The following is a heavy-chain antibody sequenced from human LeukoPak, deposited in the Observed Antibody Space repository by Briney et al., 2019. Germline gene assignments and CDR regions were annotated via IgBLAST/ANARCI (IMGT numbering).Heavy chain of an antibody. CDR1: GGSFSGYY. CDR2: INHSGST. D-gene: IGHD6-19*01. CDR3: AKSYSSGWDFDY. Sequence: KSSETLSLTCAVYGGSFSGYYWSWIRQPPGKGLEWIGEINHSGSTNYNPSLKSRVTISVDTSKNQFSLKLKSVTPEDTAVYYCAKSYSSGWDFDYWGQGTLVTVSS. V-gene: IGHV4-34*01. J-gene: IGHJ4*02.